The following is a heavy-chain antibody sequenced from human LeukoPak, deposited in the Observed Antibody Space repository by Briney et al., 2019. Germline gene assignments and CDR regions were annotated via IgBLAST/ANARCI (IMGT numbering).Heavy chain of an antibody. CDR3: ARVDSSGWYWYSFDD. Sequence: GRSLRLSCAASGFIFSNYAMHWVRQAPGKGLEWVAIISYDGGNRYYADSVKDRFTISRDNSKSTLCLQMNGLRAEDTAIYYCARVDSSGWYWYSFDDWGQGTLVTVSS. D-gene: IGHD6-19*01. CDR1: GFIFSNYA. J-gene: IGHJ4*02. CDR2: ISYDGGNR. V-gene: IGHV3-30-3*01.